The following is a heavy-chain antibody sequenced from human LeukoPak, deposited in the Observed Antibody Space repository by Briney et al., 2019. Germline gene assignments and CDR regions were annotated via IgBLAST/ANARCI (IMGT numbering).Heavy chain of an antibody. V-gene: IGHV4-59*12. CDR2: IYYSGST. D-gene: IGHD6-13*01. CDR1: GGSISSYY. CDR3: ARASSSWYVGDY. Sequence: SETLSLTCTVSGGSISSYYWSWIRQPPGKGLEWIGYIYYSGSTNYNPSLKSRVTMSVDTSKNQFSLKLSSVTAADTAVYYCARASSSWYVGDYWGQGTLVTVSS. J-gene: IGHJ4*02.